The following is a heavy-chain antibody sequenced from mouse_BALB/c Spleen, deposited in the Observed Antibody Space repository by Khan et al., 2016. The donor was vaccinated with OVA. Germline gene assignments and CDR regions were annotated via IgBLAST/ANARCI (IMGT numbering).Heavy chain of an antibody. CDR3: ARANYWYDCYDYMDY. J-gene: IGHJ4*01. Sequence: QMQLEESGPGLVAPSQSLSITCTVSGFSLSRYNIHWVRQPPGKGLEWLGMIWGGGGTDYNSTLKSRLSISKDNSKSQVFLKLNSLQTDDSAIYYCARANYWYDCYDYMDYWGQGTTVTVSS. CDR2: IWGGGGT. V-gene: IGHV2-6-4*01. D-gene: IGHD2-14*01. CDR1: GFSLSRYN.